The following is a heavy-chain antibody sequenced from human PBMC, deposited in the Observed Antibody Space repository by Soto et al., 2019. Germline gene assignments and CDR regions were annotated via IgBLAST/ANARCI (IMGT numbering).Heavy chain of an antibody. J-gene: IGHJ5*02. V-gene: IGHV1-2*04. CDR2: INPNSGGT. Sequence: ASVKVSCKASGYTFTVYYMHWVLQAPGQGLEWMGWINPNSGGTNYAQKFQGWVTMTRDTSISTAYMELSRLRSDDTAVYYCARARFRDYGPFVPWGQGTRVNVAS. CDR1: GYTFTVYY. D-gene: IGHD3-10*01. CDR3: ARARFRDYGPFVP.